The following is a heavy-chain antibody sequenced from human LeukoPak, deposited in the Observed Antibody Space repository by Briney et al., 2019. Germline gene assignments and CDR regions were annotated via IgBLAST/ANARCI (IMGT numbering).Heavy chain of an antibody. CDR3: ARNLSVTTQLRDWFDP. CDR1: GGSFSGYY. V-gene: IGHV4-34*01. D-gene: IGHD4-17*01. Sequence: SETLSLTCAVYGGSFSGYYWNWIRQPPGKGLEWIGDINHSGSTNYNPSLKSRVTISVDTSKNQFSLKLTSVTAADTAVYYCARNLSVTTQLRDWFDPWGQGTLVTVSS. J-gene: IGHJ5*02. CDR2: INHSGST.